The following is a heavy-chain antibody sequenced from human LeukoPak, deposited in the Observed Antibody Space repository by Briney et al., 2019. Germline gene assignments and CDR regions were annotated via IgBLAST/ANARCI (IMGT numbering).Heavy chain of an antibody. Sequence: PSETLSLTCAVYGGSFSGYNWSWIRQPPGKGLEWIAEINHSGSTNYNPSLKSRVTISVDTSKNQFSLKLSSVTAADTAVYYCASTVATIAFDIWGQGTMVTVSS. V-gene: IGHV4-34*01. CDR3: ASTVATIAFDI. CDR1: GGSFSGYN. J-gene: IGHJ3*02. CDR2: INHSGST. D-gene: IGHD4-17*01.